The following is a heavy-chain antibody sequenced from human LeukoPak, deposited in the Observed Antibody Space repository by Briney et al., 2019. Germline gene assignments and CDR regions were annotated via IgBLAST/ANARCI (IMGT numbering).Heavy chain of an antibody. D-gene: IGHD4-17*01. CDR1: GYTFTSYD. V-gene: IGHV1-8*01. Sequence: ASVKVSCKASGYTFTSYDINWVRQATGQGLEWMGWMSPNSGNTDYAHKFQGRVTLTRSTSISTAYMELSSLRSDDTAVYYCARASHGDYFDFWGQGTLVTVSS. J-gene: IGHJ4*02. CDR3: ARASHGDYFDF. CDR2: MSPNSGNT.